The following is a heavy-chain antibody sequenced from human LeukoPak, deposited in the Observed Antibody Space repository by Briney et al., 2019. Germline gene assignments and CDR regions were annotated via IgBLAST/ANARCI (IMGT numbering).Heavy chain of an antibody. CDR1: GFTFSTYA. J-gene: IGHJ6*04. V-gene: IGHV3-21*01. Sequence: GGSLRLSCAASGFTFSTYAMNWVRQAPGKGLEWVSSISSSSTYIYYADSVKGRFTISRDNAENSLYLQMNSLRAEDTAVYYCARGYYYGLDVWGKGTTVIVSS. CDR2: ISSSSTYI. CDR3: ARGYYYGLDV. D-gene: IGHD1-14*01.